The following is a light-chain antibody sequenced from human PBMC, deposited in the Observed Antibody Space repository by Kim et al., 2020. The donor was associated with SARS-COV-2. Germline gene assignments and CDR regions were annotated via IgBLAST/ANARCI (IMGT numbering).Light chain of an antibody. J-gene: IGKJ1*01. Sequence: DIQMTQSPSSLSPSVGDRVTITCQASHDINNYLNWYQQKPGEAPKLLIYDASNLGKGVPSRFSGTGSETNFTFTISSLQAADIATYYCQQYENLPPTFGQGTKVE. CDR3: QQYENLPPT. CDR1: HDINNY. V-gene: IGKV1-33*01. CDR2: DAS.